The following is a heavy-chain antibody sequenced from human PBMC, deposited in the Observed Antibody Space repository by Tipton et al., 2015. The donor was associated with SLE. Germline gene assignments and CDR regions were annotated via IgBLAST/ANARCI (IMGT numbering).Heavy chain of an antibody. D-gene: IGHD2-21*02. J-gene: IGHJ4*02. Sequence: TLSLTCTVSGGSISSSSYYWDWIRQPPGKGLEWIGSIYYSGSTYYNPSLKSRVTISVDTSKNQFSLKLSSVTAADTAVYYCARGLVVGVVVTGGYYFDYWGQGTLVTVSS. CDR3: ARGLVVGVVVTGGYYFDY. V-gene: IGHV4-39*01. CDR2: IYYSGST. CDR1: GGSISSSSYY.